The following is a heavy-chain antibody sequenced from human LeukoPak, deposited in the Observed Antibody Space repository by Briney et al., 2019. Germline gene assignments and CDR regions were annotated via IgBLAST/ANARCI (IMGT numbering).Heavy chain of an antibody. D-gene: IGHD3-16*02. CDR2: IKQDGSEK. CDR3: ARAQEYYNYVWGSSRTESFDI. J-gene: IGHJ3*02. V-gene: IGHV3-7*04. Sequence: PGGSLRLSCAASGFTFSTYWMTWVRQAPGKGLEWVANIKQDGSEKNYVDSVKGRFTISRDNAKNSVYLQMNSLRAEDTALFYCARAQEYYNYVWGSSRTESFDIWGQGTMVTVSS. CDR1: GFTFSTYW.